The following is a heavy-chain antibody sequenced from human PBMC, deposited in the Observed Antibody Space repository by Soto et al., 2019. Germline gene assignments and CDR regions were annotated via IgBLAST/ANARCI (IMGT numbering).Heavy chain of an antibody. CDR3: ARGLPYDSSGYYDWFDP. Sequence: ASVKVSCKASGYTFTSYYMHWVRPAPGQGLEWMGILNPSGGSKSYAQKFQGRVTMTRDTSTSTVYMELSSLRSEDTAVYYCARGLPYDSSGYYDWFDPWGQGTLVTVSS. CDR2: LNPSGGSK. D-gene: IGHD3-22*01. V-gene: IGHV1-46*01. J-gene: IGHJ5*02. CDR1: GYTFTSYY.